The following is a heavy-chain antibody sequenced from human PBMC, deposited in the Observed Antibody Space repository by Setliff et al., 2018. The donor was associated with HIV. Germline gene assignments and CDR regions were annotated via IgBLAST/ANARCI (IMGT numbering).Heavy chain of an antibody. V-gene: IGHV1-46*01. CDR3: ARGTRVGANDAFDI. CDR2: INPSGDTT. D-gene: IGHD1-26*01. Sequence: ASVKVSCKVSQYSFTNYYIHWVRQAPGQGLEWMGIINPSGDTTIYAQKFQGKVTMTRDTSTSTVYMELSSLRSEDTAVYYCARGTRVGANDAFDIWGQGTMVT. J-gene: IGHJ3*02. CDR1: QYSFTNYY.